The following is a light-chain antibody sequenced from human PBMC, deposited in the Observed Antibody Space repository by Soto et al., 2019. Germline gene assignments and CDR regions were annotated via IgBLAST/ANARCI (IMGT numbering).Light chain of an antibody. CDR2: GAS. CDR1: QSVSNNY. V-gene: IGKV3-20*01. Sequence: EIVLTQSPGTLSLSPGERATLSCRASQSVSNNYLAWYQRKPGQAPRLLIYGASSRATGIPHRFSGSGSGTDFTLTISSLEPEDFAVYYCQQYDNSPWTFGQGTKV. J-gene: IGKJ1*01. CDR3: QQYDNSPWT.